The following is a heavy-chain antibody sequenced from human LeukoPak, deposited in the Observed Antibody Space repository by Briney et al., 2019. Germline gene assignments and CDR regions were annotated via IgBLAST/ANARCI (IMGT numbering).Heavy chain of an antibody. CDR1: GFTFSSCA. CDR2: ISYGGSNK. D-gene: IGHD2-8*01. J-gene: IGHJ2*01. V-gene: IGHV3-30*04. Sequence: GGSLRLSCAASGFTFSSCAMHWVRQAPGKGLEWVAVISYGGSNKYYADSVKGRFTISRDNSKNTLYLQMNSLRPEDTAVYFCARDGMVYAKGNYFDLWGRGTLVTVSS. CDR3: ARDGMVYAKGNYFDL.